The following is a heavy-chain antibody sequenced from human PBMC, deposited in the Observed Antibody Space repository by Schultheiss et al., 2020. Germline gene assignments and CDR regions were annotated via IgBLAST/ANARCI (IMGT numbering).Heavy chain of an antibody. J-gene: IGHJ2*01. CDR2: ISSTSSYI. V-gene: IGHV3-21*01. CDR1: GFAFNTYN. Sequence: GGSLRLSCAASGFAFNTYNMKWVRQAPGKGLEWVSYISSTSSYIYYADSVKGRFTISRDNAKNSLYLQMNSLRAEDTAVYYCARMAPGYTYGGPASSWYFDLWGRGTLVTVSS. D-gene: IGHD5-18*01. CDR3: ARMAPGYTYGGPASSWYFDL.